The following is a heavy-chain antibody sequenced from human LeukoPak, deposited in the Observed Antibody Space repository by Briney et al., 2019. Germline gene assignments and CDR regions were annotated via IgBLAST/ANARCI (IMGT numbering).Heavy chain of an antibody. D-gene: IGHD2-15*01. V-gene: IGHV1-8*01. CDR1: GYTFTSYD. J-gene: IGHJ6*03. CDR2: MNPNSGNT. Sequence: ASVKVSCKASGYTFTSYDINWVRQATGQGLEWMGWMNPNSGNTGYAQKFQGRVTMTRNTSISTAYMELSSLRSEDTAVYYCARQIQVVVAATRSFDYYYYMDVWGKGTTVTVSS. CDR3: ARQIQVVVAATRSFDYYYYMDV.